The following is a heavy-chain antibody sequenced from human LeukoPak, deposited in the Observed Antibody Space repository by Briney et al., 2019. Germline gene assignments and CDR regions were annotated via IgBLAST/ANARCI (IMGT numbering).Heavy chain of an antibody. V-gene: IGHV3-48*03. D-gene: IGHD6-13*01. CDR2: ISSSGSTI. J-gene: IGHJ4*02. CDR1: GFTFSSYE. Sequence: PGGSLRLSCAASGFTFSSYEMNWVRQAPGKGLEWVSYISSSGSTIYYADSVKGRFTISRVNAKNSLYLQMNSLRAEDTAVYYCLGQQLGFDYWGQGTLVTVSS. CDR3: LGQQLGFDY.